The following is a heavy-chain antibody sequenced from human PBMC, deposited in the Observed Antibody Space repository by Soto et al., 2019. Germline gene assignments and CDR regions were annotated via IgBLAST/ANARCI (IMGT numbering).Heavy chain of an antibody. CDR1: GYTFISYG. CDR3: ARDVFD. D-gene: IGHD3-10*02. CDR2: ISAHTGNT. V-gene: IGHV1-18*01. Sequence: QVHLVQSGAEVKKPGASVKVSCKTSGYTFISYGITWVRQAPGQGLEWIGWISAHTGNTNYTQKCQGRLTMTTDPSTSTADRERRSLRSDDTAVYYCARDVFDWGQGTLVTVSA. J-gene: IGHJ4*02.